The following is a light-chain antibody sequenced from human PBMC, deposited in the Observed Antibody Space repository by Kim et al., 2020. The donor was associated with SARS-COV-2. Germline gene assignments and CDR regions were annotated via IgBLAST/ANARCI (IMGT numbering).Light chain of an antibody. V-gene: IGLV6-57*03. Sequence: GSPVNTVTISCARSSGRIASNFVQWYQQRPGSAPTSVIYEDNQRPSWVPDRFSGSIDDSSNSASLTISGLKTEDEADYYCQSGRLFGGGTQLTVL. CDR3: QSGRL. J-gene: IGLJ2*01. CDR1: SGRIASNF. CDR2: EDN.